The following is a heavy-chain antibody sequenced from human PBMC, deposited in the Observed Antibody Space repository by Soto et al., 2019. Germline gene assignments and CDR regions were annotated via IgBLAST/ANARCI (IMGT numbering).Heavy chain of an antibody. V-gene: IGHV3-23*01. CDR3: TKARDCSGGSCHRYFDF. D-gene: IGHD2-15*01. CDR1: GFTFTSYA. Sequence: PGGSLRLSCAASGFTFTSYAMNWVRQAPGKGLEWVSGITGTTGTTDYAESVKGRFTSSRDNSKNTLYLQMNSLRAEDTALYYCTKARDCSGGSCHRYFDFWGQGTRGTVSA. J-gene: IGHJ4*02. CDR2: ITGTTGTT.